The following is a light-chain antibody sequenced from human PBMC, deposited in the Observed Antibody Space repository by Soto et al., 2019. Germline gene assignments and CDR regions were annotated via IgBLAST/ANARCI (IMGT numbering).Light chain of an antibody. V-gene: IGKV1-5*03. CDR1: QSISNW. CDR3: QQYNGYRLA. Sequence: DIQMTQYTYSLSASVGDRVTFTCRASQSISNWLAWYQQKPGKAPKLLIYKASTLESGVPSRFSGSGSGTEFTLTISSLQADDFAIYYCQQYNGYRLAFGGGTKVDIK. CDR2: KAS. J-gene: IGKJ4*01.